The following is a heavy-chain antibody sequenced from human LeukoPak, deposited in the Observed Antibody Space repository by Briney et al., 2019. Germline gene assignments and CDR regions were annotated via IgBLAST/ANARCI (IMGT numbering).Heavy chain of an antibody. D-gene: IGHD3-22*01. Sequence: GASVKVSCKVSGYTLTELSMHWVRQAPGKGLEWMGGFDPEDGETIYAQKFQGRVTMTEDTSTDTAYMELRSLRSDDTAVYYCARGGVVDYDSSGYLPYFDYWGQGTLVTVSS. J-gene: IGHJ4*02. V-gene: IGHV1-24*01. CDR3: ARGGVVDYDSSGYLPYFDY. CDR1: GYTLTELS. CDR2: FDPEDGET.